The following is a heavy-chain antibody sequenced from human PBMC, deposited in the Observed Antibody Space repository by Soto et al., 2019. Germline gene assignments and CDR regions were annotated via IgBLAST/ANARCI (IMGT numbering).Heavy chain of an antibody. CDR3: ARGGGVTATFDY. CDR2: MSSSGGT. V-gene: IGHV4-61*01. J-gene: IGHJ4*02. D-gene: IGHD3-16*01. CDR1: GGSVSSGSYY. Sequence: PSQTLSLTCTVSGGSVSSGSYYWSWIRQPPGKGLEWIGYMSSSGGTNYNPSLKSRVTTSVKTYKKQSSLKLCSWSAGDPAVYYCARGGGVTATFDYWGQGTLVTVSS.